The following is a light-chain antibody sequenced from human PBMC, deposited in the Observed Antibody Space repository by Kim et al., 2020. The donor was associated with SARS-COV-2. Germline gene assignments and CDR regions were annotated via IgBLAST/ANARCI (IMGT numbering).Light chain of an antibody. V-gene: IGLV1-51*01. CDR1: DFNIGSNY. CDR2: DNN. CDR3: ATWDRRLSAGV. J-gene: IGLJ3*02. Sequence: GQKVTISCSGSDFNIGSNYVSWYQQVQGPAPKLLIYDNNERPSGIPDRFSGSKSGTSATLGITGLQTGVEADYYCATWDRRLSAGVFGGGTQLTVL.